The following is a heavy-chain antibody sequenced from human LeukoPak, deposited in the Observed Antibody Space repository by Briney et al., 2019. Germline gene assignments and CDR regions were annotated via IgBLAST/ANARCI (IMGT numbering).Heavy chain of an antibody. CDR3: AVSMATMDRDYYYYAMDV. J-gene: IGHJ6*02. D-gene: IGHD5-24*01. Sequence: GGSLRLSCAASGFTFSSYAMHWVRQAPGKGLEYVSAISSNGGSTYYANSVKGRFTISRDNSKNTLYLQMGSLRAEDMAVYYCAVSMATMDRDYYYYAMDVWGQGTTVTVSS. CDR2: ISSNGGST. CDR1: GFTFSSYA. V-gene: IGHV3-64*01.